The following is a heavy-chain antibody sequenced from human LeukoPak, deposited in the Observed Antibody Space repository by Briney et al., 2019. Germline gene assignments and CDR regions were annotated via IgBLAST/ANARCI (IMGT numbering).Heavy chain of an antibody. CDR1: GGSFSGYY. V-gene: IGHV4-34*01. Sequence: SSETLSLTCAVYGGSFSGYYWSWIRQPPGKGLEWIGEINHSGSTNYNPSLKSQVTISVDTSKNQFSLKLSSVTAADTAVYYCATMVRGVRGDYFDYWGQGTLVTVSS. CDR2: INHSGST. J-gene: IGHJ4*02. CDR3: ATMVRGVRGDYFDY. D-gene: IGHD3-10*01.